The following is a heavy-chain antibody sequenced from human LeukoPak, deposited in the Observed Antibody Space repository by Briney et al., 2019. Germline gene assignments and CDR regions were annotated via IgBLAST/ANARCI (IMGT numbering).Heavy chain of an antibody. CDR1: GFTFSSYW. CDR3: AKISSDSSGYYDY. V-gene: IGHV3-74*01. Sequence: GGSLRSSCAASGFTFSSYWLHWVRQAPGKGLVWVSRINSDGSGTSYADSVKGRFTISRDNAKNTLYLQMNSLRAEDTAVYYCAKISSDSSGYYDYWGHRTLFTVSS. J-gene: IGHJ4*01. D-gene: IGHD3-22*01. CDR2: INSDGSGT.